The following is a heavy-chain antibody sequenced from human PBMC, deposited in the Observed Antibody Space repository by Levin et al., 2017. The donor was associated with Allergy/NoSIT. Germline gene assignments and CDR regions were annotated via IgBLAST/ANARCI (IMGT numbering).Heavy chain of an antibody. CDR3: AKGDLEWLLTYYFDY. V-gene: IGHV3-23*01. D-gene: IGHD3-3*01. J-gene: IGHJ4*02. CDR2: ISGSGGST. CDR1: GFTFSSYA. Sequence: SCAASGFTFSSYAMSWVRQAPGKGLEWVSAISGSGGSTYYADSVKGRFTISRDNSKNTLYLQMNSLRAEDTAVYYCAKGDLEWLLTYYFDYWGQGTLVTVSS.